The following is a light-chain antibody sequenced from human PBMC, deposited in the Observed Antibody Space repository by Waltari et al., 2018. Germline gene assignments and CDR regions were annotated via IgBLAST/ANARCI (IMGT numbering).Light chain of an antibody. CDR1: QSISSH. Sequence: ETVLTQSPATLSLSPGERATLSCRASQSISSHLAWYHQKPGQPPRPLIYDESKRATGIPARFSCSGSGTDFTLTISSLEPEDFAVYYCQQRSNLWTFGQGTKVEIK. CDR3: QQRSNLWT. V-gene: IGKV3-11*01. J-gene: IGKJ1*01. CDR2: DES.